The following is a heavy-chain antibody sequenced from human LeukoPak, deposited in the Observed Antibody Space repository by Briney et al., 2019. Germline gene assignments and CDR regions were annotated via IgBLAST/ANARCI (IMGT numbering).Heavy chain of an antibody. D-gene: IGHD2-15*01. Sequence: ASVKVSCKASGGTFSSYAISLVRQAPGQGLEWMGRIIPIFGTANYAQKFQGRVTITTDESTGTAYMELSSLRSGGTAVYYCARTGCSGGSCYLGAFDIWGQGTMVTVSS. CDR3: ARTGCSGGSCYLGAFDI. CDR2: IIPIFGTA. CDR1: GGTFSSYA. J-gene: IGHJ3*02. V-gene: IGHV1-69*05.